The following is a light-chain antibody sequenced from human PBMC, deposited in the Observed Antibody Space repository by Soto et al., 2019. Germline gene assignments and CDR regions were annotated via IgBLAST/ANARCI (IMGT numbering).Light chain of an antibody. J-gene: IGKJ1*01. CDR2: GAS. V-gene: IGKV3-15*01. CDR1: QSVSSN. CDR3: KQYNNSPRT. Sequence: EIVMTQSPATLSVSPGERATLSGRASQSVSSNGAWYEQKPGAAPRLLIYGASTRATGITARLSGRGSGTEFTPTISSLMSEDFAVYYCKQYNNSPRTFGQGTKVDIK.